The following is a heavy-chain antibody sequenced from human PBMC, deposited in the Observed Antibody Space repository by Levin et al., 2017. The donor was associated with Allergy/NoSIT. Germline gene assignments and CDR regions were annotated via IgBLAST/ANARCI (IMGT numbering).Heavy chain of an antibody. D-gene: IGHD6-13*01. CDR1: GGSISSSSYY. CDR2: IYYSGNT. CDR3: ARQDFSNSWPDKPFDF. J-gene: IGHJ4*02. V-gene: IGHV4-39*01. Sequence: ASETLSLTCTVSGGSISSSSYYWGWIRQPPGKGLEWIGTIYYSGNTYYNPSLKSRVTISVDTSKNQFSLKLNSVTASDTAVYYCARQDFSNSWPDKPFDFWGQGTLVTVSS.